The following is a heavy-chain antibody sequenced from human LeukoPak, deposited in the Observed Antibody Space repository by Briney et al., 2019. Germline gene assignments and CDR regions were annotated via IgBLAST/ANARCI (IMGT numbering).Heavy chain of an antibody. CDR1: GFTFSSYS. J-gene: IGHJ4*02. CDR3: AREPLDTAMASDY. D-gene: IGHD5-18*01. Sequence: GGSLRLSCAASGFTFSSYSMNWVRQAPGKGLEWVSSISSSSSYIYYADSVKGRFTISRDNAKSSLYLQMNSLRAEDTAVYYCAREPLDTAMASDYWGQGTLVTVSS. CDR2: ISSSSSYI. V-gene: IGHV3-21*01.